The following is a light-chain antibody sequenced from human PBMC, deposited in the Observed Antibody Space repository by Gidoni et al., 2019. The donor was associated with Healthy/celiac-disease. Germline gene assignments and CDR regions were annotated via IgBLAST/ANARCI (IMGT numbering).Light chain of an antibody. CDR3: QQRSNWPPT. CDR2: DAS. CDR1: QSVSSY. V-gene: IGKV3-11*01. Sequence: DIVLTQSPATLPSSPGERATLPCMASQSVSSYLAWYQQKPGQAPRLLIYDASNRAPRIPARFSGSGSGTDFTLTISRLEPEDFAVYYCQQRSNWPPTFGGGTKVEIK. J-gene: IGKJ4*01.